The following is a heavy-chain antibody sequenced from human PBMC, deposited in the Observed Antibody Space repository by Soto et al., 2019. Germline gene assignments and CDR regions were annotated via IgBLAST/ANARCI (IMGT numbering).Heavy chain of an antibody. CDR1: GFSFSNYG. V-gene: IGHV3-30*18. Sequence: GSLRLSCAASGFSFSNYGMHWVRQAPGKGLDWVAVISYDGSSKYHADSANVRFTISRDSSNNTLHLQINSLRAEDTAVYYCWKDRRGGRALLGSWGQGTPVTVSS. CDR3: WKDRRGGRALLGS. CDR2: ISYDGSSK. J-gene: IGHJ4*02. D-gene: IGHD1-26*01.